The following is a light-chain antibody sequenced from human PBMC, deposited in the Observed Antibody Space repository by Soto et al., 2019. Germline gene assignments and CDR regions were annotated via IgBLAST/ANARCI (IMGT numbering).Light chain of an antibody. CDR3: QQYNSVSLLT. J-gene: IGKJ4*01. CDR2: KAS. V-gene: IGKV1-5*03. Sequence: DIQMTQSPSTLSASVGDRVTITCRASQSISSWLAWYQQKPGKAPKLLIYKASTLESGVPSRFSGSGSGTEFTLTISSLQPDAFATYYCQQYNSVSLLTFGGGTKVDIK. CDR1: QSISSW.